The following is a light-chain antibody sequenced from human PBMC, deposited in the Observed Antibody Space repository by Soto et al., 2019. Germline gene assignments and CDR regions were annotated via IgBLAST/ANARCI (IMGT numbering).Light chain of an antibody. J-gene: IGKJ5*01. V-gene: IGKV1-33*01. CDR2: DTS. CDR3: QQYDNLPIT. Sequence: IQMTQSPSPLSASVGDRVTITCQARQDIKHYLNWYQKKPGKAPNLLIYDTSVLETGVPSRFSGSKSGTDCNFTISSLQPEDVATYYCQQYDNLPITFWQGTRLEI. CDR1: QDIKHY.